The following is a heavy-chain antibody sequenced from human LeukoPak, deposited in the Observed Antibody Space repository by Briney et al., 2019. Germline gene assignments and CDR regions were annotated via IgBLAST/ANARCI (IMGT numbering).Heavy chain of an antibody. D-gene: IGHD2-15*01. CDR1: GGSISSYY. CDR3: ASSDGVASDAFDI. V-gene: IGHV4-59*08. J-gene: IGHJ3*02. CDR2: IYYSGST. Sequence: SETLSLTCTVSGGSISSYYWSWIRQPPGKGLEWIGYIYYSGSTNYNPSLKSRVTISVDTSKNQFSLKLSSVTAADTAVYYCASSDGVASDAFDIWGQGTMVTVSS.